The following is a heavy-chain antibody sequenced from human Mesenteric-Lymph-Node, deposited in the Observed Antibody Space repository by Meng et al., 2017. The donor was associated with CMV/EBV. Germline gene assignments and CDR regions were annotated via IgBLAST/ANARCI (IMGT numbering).Heavy chain of an antibody. CDR2: INPSSGFT. Sequence: CKASGYPFTSYCMHWVRQAPGQGLEWMGIINPSSGFTSYAQKFLVRVTMTRDTSTSTVYMELSSLRSEDTAMYYCARDGGGSNYYFDYWGQGALVTVSS. J-gene: IGHJ4*02. V-gene: IGHV1-46*01. CDR3: ARDGGGSNYYFDY. CDR1: GYPFTSYC. D-gene: IGHD2-15*01.